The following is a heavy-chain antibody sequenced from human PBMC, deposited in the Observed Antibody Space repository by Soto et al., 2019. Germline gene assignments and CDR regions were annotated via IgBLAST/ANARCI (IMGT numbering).Heavy chain of an antibody. J-gene: IGHJ4*02. Sequence: TSETLSLTCTGSCCSISSDYWSWLQQPPGKGLEWIGRIFYSGSTSYDPSLESRVTISVDSSKNQVSLKLSSGTAADTAVYYCASGHPFDCWRPGTLVTVS. CDR2: IFYSGST. CDR1: CCSISSDY. V-gene: IGHV4-59*01. CDR3: ASGHPFDC.